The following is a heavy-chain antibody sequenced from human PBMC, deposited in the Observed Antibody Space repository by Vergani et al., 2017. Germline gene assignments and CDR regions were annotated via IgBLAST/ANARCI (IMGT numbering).Heavy chain of an antibody. CDR2: INPNSGGT. CDR1: GYTFTGYY. V-gene: IGHV1-2*02. CDR3: ARGAYYGDYAYYYGMAV. Sequence: QVQLVQSGAEVKKPGASVKVSCKASGYTFTGYYMHWVRQAPGQGLEWMGWINPNSGGTNYAQKFQGRVTMTRDTSISTAYMELSRLRSDDTAVYYCARGAYYGDYAYYYGMAVWGQGTTVTVSS. J-gene: IGHJ6*02. D-gene: IGHD4-17*01.